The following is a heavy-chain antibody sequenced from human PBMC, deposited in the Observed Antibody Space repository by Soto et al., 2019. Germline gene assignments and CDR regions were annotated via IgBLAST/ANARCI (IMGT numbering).Heavy chain of an antibody. CDR3: ARGSFFRGLDSGYDFFDY. Sequence: EVQLLESGGGLVQPGGSLRLSCAASGFTVSSNYMSWVRQAPGKGLEWVSVIYSGGSTYYADSVKGRFTISRHNSKNTLYLQMNSLRAEDTAVYYCARGSFFRGLDSGYDFFDYWGQGTLVTVSS. D-gene: IGHD5-12*01. J-gene: IGHJ4*02. V-gene: IGHV3-53*04. CDR1: GFTVSSNY. CDR2: IYSGGST.